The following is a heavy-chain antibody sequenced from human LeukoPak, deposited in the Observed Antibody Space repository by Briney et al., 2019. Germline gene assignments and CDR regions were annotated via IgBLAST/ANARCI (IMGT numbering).Heavy chain of an antibody. CDR3: AGYYYDRSGYERPDAFDL. CDR1: GASISGYY. J-gene: IGHJ3*01. D-gene: IGHD3-22*01. CDR2: VYYTGST. Sequence: RSETLSLTCSVSGASISGYYWSWIRQTPGKGLEWIGYVYYTGSTNYNPSLQSRVTITVDTSNNQFSLKLSSVTAADTAMYFCAGYYYDRSGYERPDAFDLWGQGTMVTVSS. V-gene: IGHV4-59*12.